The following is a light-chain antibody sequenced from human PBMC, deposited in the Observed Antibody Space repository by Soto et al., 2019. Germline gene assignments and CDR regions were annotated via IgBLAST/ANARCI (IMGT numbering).Light chain of an antibody. CDR3: QPHTTWT. CDR1: QSISDF. CDR2: KAS. J-gene: IGKJ1*01. V-gene: IGKV1-5*03. Sequence: DIPMTQXPSTLSTSIGDRVTITCRASQSISDFLAWYQQKPGKAPKLLIYKASSLQSGVPSRFSGSGSGTEFTLTISSLQPDDFATYYCQPHTTWTFGQGTKVEIK.